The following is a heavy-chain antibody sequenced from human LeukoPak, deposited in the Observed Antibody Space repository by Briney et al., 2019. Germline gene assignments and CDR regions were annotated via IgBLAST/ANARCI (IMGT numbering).Heavy chain of an antibody. J-gene: IGHJ4*02. D-gene: IGHD6-6*01. CDR1: GGSFSGYY. CDR2: INHSGST. CDR3: ARVGRSSSSLGY. V-gene: IGHV4-34*01. Sequence: SETLSLTCAVYGGSFSGYYWSWIRQPPGKGLEWIGEINHSGSTNYNPSLKSRVTISVDTSKNQFSLKLSSVTAADTAVYYCARVGRSSSSLGYWGQGTLVTVSS.